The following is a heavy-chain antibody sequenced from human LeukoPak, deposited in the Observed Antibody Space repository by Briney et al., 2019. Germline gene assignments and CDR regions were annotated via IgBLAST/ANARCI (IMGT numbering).Heavy chain of an antibody. CDR2: ISGSGSDT. J-gene: IGHJ4*02. CDR3: ATSWAGIAAHDF. CDR1: GFTFSDYA. Sequence: GGSLRLSCAASGFTFSDYAITWVRQAPGKGLEWVSIISGSGSDTDYTDSVKGRFIISRDNSKNMVYVQMNSLRADDTAVYYCATSWAGIAAHDFWGQGTLVTVSS. D-gene: IGHD2-15*01. V-gene: IGHV3-23*01.